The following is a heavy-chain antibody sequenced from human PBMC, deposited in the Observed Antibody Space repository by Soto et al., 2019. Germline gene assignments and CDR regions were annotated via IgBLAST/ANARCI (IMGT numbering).Heavy chain of an antibody. CDR2: ISYDGRNK. D-gene: IGHD6-19*01. CDR3: VKDVSSGGTYYYGMYV. CDR1: GFTFSSYG. J-gene: IGHJ6*02. V-gene: IGHV3-30*18. Sequence: PGWSLRLSCAASGFTFSSYGMYWVRQAPGKGPEWVAVISYDGRNKYYADSVKGRFTISRDNSKNTLYLQMSSLRAEDTAVYYLVKDVSSGGTYYYGMYVFCLGATVTVS.